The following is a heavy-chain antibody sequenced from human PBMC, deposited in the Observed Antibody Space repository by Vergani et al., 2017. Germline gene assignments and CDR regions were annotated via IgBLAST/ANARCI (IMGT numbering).Heavy chain of an antibody. V-gene: IGHV3-30*03. CDR2: ISYDGDRR. CDR3: ARMGGYDEGDAFRIGYFDS. J-gene: IGHJ4*02. CDR1: GFSFRGHG. Sequence: QVQLVESGGGVVQPGGSLRLSCAASGFSFRGHGMHGVRQAPGKGLGWVAMISYDGDRRDDGDFAKGRFTISRDSSKTVYLQMNSLRVEDTAMYFCARMGGYDEGDAFRIGYFDSWGPGILVTVSS. D-gene: IGHD3-22*01.